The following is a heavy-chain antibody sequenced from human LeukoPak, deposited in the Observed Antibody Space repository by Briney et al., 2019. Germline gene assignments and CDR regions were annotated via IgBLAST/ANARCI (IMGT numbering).Heavy chain of an antibody. CDR1: GESLNYYY. D-gene: IGHD6-13*01. V-gene: IGHV4-39*01. CDR3: ARQLASSWLGSYYYYGMDV. Sequence: SDTLSLTCAVYGESLNYYYWSWIRQPPGKGLEWIGSIYYSGSTYYNPSLKSRVTISVDTSKNQFSLKLSSVTAADTAVYYCARQLASSWLGSYYYYGMDVWGQGTTVTVSS. J-gene: IGHJ6*02. CDR2: IYYSGST.